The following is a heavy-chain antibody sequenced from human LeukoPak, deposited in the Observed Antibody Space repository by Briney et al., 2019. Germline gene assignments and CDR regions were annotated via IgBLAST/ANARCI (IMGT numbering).Heavy chain of an antibody. V-gene: IGHV3-43*02. J-gene: IGHJ4*02. CDR1: AFTFVDYA. CDR3: AKDRDRLPGD. Sequence: GGSLRPSCAAPAFTFVDYAMHWVRQDPGKGLDWVSLISGDGGSTYYADSVKGRFTSSRDNSKNSLYLQMNSLRTEDTALYYCAKDRDRLPGDWGQGTLVTVSS. CDR2: ISGDGGST. D-gene: IGHD3-10*01.